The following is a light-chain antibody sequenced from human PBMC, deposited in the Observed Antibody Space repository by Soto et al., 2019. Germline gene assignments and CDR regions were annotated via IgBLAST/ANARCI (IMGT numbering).Light chain of an antibody. J-gene: IGKJ1*01. V-gene: IGKV1-39*01. Sequence: DIQMTQSPSSMAASVGDRVTITCRACQSISSYLNWYQQKPGKAPKLLIYAASSLQSGVPSRFSGSGSGIDFTLTISSLQPEDFATYYCQQSYSTPRTFGQGTKVDI. CDR2: AAS. CDR3: QQSYSTPRT. CDR1: QSISSY.